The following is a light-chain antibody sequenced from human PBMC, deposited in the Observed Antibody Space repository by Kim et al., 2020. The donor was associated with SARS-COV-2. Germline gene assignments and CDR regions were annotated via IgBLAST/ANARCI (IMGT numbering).Light chain of an antibody. V-gene: IGKV1-39*01. Sequence: DIQMTQSPSSLSAFVGDRVTITCRASQSISDYLNWYQHKPGKAPNLLIYAASTLQSGVPSRFAGSGSGTDFTLTITSLQPEDFATDNCQQTWSATMTFGGGNKVDIK. J-gene: IGKJ4*01. CDR3: QQTWSATMT. CDR2: AAS. CDR1: QSISDY.